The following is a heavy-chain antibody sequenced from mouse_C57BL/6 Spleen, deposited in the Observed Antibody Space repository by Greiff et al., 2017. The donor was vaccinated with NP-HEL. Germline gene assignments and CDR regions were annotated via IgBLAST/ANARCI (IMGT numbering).Heavy chain of an antibody. CDR2: IYPRSGNT. V-gene: IGHV1-81*01. D-gene: IGHD4-1*01. CDR3: ARLGLRYFDV. CDR1: GYTFTSYG. Sequence: VQLKESGAELARPGASVKLSCKASGYTFTSYGISWVKQRTGQGLEWIGEIYPRSGNTYYNEKFKGKATLTADKSSSTAYMELRSLTSEDSAVYFCARLGLRYFDVWGTGTTVTVSS. J-gene: IGHJ1*03.